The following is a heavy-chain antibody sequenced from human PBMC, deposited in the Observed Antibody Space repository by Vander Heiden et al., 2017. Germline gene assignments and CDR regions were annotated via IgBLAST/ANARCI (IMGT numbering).Heavy chain of an antibody. CDR2: ISSSSSYI. J-gene: IGHJ4*02. V-gene: IGHV3-21*01. D-gene: IGHD5-12*01. CDR1: GFTLSSYS. CDR3: ARGRDGYNISPDY. Sequence: EVQLVESGGGLVKPGGSLRLSCAAPGFTLSSYSMTWVRKDPGKALEWVASISSSSSYIYYADSVKGRFTISRDNAKNSLYLQMNSLRAEDTAVYYGARGRDGYNISPDYWGQGTLVTVSS.